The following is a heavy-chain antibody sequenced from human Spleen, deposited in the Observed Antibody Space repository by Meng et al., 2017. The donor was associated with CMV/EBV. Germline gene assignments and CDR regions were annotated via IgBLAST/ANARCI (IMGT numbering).Heavy chain of an antibody. D-gene: IGHD3-16*01. CDR1: GGPFSRYP. J-gene: IGHJ4*02. CDR2: FIPILGTA. CDR3: ARDLGGFDF. V-gene: IGHV1-69*06. Sequence: KVSCKGCGGPFSRYPISWVRQAPGQGLEWLGGFIPILGTANYAQKFQSRVTIIADKSTSTAYMELSSMRSDDTAVYYCARDLGGFDFWGQGTLVTVSS.